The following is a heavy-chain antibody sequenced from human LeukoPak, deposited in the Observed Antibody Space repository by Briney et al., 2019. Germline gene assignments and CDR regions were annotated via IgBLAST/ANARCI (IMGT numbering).Heavy chain of an antibody. CDR2: ISVGGDNT. CDR1: GFTLSNFG. Sequence: GGFLRLSCAASGFTLSNFGMSWVRQAPGKGLEWVSGISVGGDNTYYADSVKGRFTISRDTSKNTLYLQMNSLRAEDTAVYYCAKRVRMGDFDYWGQGTLVTVSS. V-gene: IGHV3-23*01. J-gene: IGHJ4*02. D-gene: IGHD2-8*01. CDR3: AKRVRMGDFDY.